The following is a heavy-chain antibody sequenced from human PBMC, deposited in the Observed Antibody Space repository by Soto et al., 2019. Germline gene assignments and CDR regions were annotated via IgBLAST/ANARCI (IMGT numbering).Heavy chain of an antibody. D-gene: IGHD1-26*01. V-gene: IGHV3-23*01. CDR2: ISGRGDST. CDR1: GFTFSTYA. Sequence: EVQLLESGGGLVQPGGSLRLSCAASGFTFSTYAMRWVRQAPGKGLEWVSAISGRGDSTYYADSVKGRFTISRDNSKNTLYLQMNSLRAEATAVYYCARRGSGSYYDYGGQGTLVTVSS. J-gene: IGHJ4*02. CDR3: ARRGSGSYYDY.